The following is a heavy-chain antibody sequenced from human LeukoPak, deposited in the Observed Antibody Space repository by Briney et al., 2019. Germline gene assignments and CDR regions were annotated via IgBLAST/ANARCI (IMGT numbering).Heavy chain of an antibody. V-gene: IGHV3-21*01. D-gene: IGHD2-8*01. CDR1: GFTFSSYS. CDR3: ARRRVLMVYATWDMDV. Sequence: KAGGSLRLSCAASGFTFSSYSMNWVRQAPGKGLEWVSSISSSSSYIYYADSVKGRFTISRDNAKNSLYLQMNSLRAEDTAVYYCARRRVLMVYATWDMDVWGKGTTVTVSS. CDR2: ISSSSSYI. J-gene: IGHJ6*03.